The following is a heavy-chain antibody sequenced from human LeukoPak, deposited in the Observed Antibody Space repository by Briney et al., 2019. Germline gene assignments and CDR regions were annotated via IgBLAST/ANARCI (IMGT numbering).Heavy chain of an antibody. CDR2: IIPIFGTA. CDR1: GGTFSSYA. D-gene: IGHD3-3*01. CDR3: ARERITIFGVVSRWYFDL. V-gene: IGHV1-69*13. J-gene: IGHJ2*01. Sequence: SVKVSCKASGGTFSSYAISWVRQAPGQGLEWMGGIIPIFGTANYAQKFQGRVTITADESTSTAYMELSSLRSEDTAVYYCARERITIFGVVSRWYFDLWGRGTLVTVSS.